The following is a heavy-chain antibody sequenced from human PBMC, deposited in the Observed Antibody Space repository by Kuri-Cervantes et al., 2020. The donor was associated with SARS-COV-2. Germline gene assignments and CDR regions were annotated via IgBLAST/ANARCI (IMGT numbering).Heavy chain of an antibody. CDR2: IYHSGST. CDR3: ARDGAELGHPPPDAFDI. Sequence: GSLRLSCTVSGGSISSSSYYWGWIRQPPGKGLEWIGSIYHSGSTYYNPSLKSRVTISVDTSKNQFSLKLSSVTAADTAVYYCARDGAELGHPPPDAFDIWGQGTMVTVSS. CDR1: GGSISSSSYY. J-gene: IGHJ3*02. D-gene: IGHD7-27*01. V-gene: IGHV4-39*07.